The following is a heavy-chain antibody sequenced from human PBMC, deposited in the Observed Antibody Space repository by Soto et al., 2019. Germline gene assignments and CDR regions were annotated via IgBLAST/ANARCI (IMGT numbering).Heavy chain of an antibody. J-gene: IGHJ6*03. V-gene: IGHV1-69*08. CDR1: GGTFSSYT. D-gene: IGHD4-4*01. CDR2: IIPILGIA. Sequence: QVQLVQSGAEVKKPGSSVKVSCKASGGTFSSYTISWVRQAPGQGLEWMGRIIPILGIANYAQKFQGRVTITADKSTSTADMELSSLRSEDTAVYYCAREGAMTTAFYYYYMDVWGKGTTVTVSS. CDR3: AREGAMTTAFYYYYMDV.